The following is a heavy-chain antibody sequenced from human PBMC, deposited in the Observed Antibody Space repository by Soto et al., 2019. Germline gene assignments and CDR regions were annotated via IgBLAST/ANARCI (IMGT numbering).Heavy chain of an antibody. Sequence: SETLSLTCSVSGGSISSSSYYWGWIRQPPGKELEWIGNIYYSGSTYYNPSLESRITISVATYKNQFSLTLSSMSAADTAVYYCARRGYSHGYFDQWGQGYRVT. CDR1: GGSISSSSYY. V-gene: IGHV4-39*01. CDR2: IYYSGST. D-gene: IGHD5-18*01. CDR3: ARRGYSHGYFDQ. J-gene: IGHJ4*02.